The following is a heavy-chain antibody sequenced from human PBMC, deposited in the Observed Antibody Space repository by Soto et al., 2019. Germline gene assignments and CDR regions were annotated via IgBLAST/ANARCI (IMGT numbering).Heavy chain of an antibody. J-gene: IGHJ4*02. D-gene: IGHD2-21*01. CDR2: IAAGNGYT. CDR1: GYTFTDFA. CDR3: AKGSRMWTPDF. Sequence: ASVKFSFKASGYTFTDFAIYWLRQARGHGLEWMGWIAAGNGYTKYLQNFQDRVTITRDTSATTAYMELSSLRSEDTAVYYCAKGSRMWTPDFWGQGTLVTVSS. V-gene: IGHV1-3*01.